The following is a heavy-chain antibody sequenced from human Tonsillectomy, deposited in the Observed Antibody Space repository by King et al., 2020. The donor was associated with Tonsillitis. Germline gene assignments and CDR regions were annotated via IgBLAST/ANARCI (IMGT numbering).Heavy chain of an antibody. Sequence: VQLVESGGGLVKPGGSLRLSCATSGFTFRDYYMSRIRQAPGKGLDWVSYISAGGTTTYYADSVKGRFTISRDDAKNTLYLEMNSLGAEDTAVYYCVRDPTYYYGSGRGYWGQGTLVTVSS. J-gene: IGHJ4*02. CDR3: VRDPTYYYGSGRGY. CDR1: GFTFRDYY. D-gene: IGHD3-10*01. CDR2: ISAGGTTT. V-gene: IGHV3-11*01.